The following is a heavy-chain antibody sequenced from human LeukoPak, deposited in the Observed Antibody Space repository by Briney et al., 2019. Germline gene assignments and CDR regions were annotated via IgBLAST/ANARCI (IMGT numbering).Heavy chain of an antibody. Sequence: GGSLRLSCAASGFTFSNYWMSWVRQAPGKGLEWVANIRQDGSEKQYVDSAKGRFTISRDNAKNSLYLQMTSLRAEDTAVYYCARARGFKYYYDSSGYKGSFDYWGQGTLVTASS. CDR3: ARARGFKYYYDSSGYKGSFDY. D-gene: IGHD3-22*01. CDR1: GFTFSNYW. V-gene: IGHV3-7*01. J-gene: IGHJ4*02. CDR2: IRQDGSEK.